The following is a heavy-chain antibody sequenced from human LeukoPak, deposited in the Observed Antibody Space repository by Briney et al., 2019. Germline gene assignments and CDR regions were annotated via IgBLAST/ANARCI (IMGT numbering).Heavy chain of an antibody. CDR2: IYYSGST. V-gene: IGHV4-59*01. CDR1: GGSISSYY. CDR3: ARGGVASPRAFDI. Sequence: PSETLSLTCTVSGGSISSYYWSWIRQPPGKGLEWIGYIYYSGSTNYNPSLKSRVTISVDTSKNQFSLKLSSVTAADTAVYYCARGGVASPRAFDIWGQGTMVTVSS. D-gene: IGHD2-2*01. J-gene: IGHJ3*02.